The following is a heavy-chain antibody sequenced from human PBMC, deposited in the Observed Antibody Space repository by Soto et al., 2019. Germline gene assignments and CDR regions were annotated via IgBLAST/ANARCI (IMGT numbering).Heavy chain of an antibody. V-gene: IGHV4-30-4*01. Sequence: PSETLSLTCTVSGGSISSGDYYWSWIRQPPGKGLEWIGYIYYSGSTYYNPSLKSRVTISVDTSKNQFSLKLSPVTAADTAVYYCARVRVDYYDSSGYYLFDYWGQGTLVTVSS. CDR3: ARVRVDYYDSSGYYLFDY. D-gene: IGHD3-22*01. CDR1: GGSISSGDYY. J-gene: IGHJ4*02. CDR2: IYYSGST.